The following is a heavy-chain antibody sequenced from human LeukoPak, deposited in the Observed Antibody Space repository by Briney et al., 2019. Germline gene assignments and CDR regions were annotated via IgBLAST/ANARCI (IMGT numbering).Heavy chain of an antibody. Sequence: SETLSLTCTVSGGSISSGSYYWSWIRQPAGKGLEWIGRIYTSGSTNYNPSLKSRVTISVDTSKNQFSLRLSSVTAADTAVYYCARGNGGNSEFDYWGQGTLVTVSS. CDR3: ARGNGGNSEFDY. D-gene: IGHD4-23*01. J-gene: IGHJ4*02. V-gene: IGHV4-61*02. CDR1: GGSISSGSYY. CDR2: IYTSGST.